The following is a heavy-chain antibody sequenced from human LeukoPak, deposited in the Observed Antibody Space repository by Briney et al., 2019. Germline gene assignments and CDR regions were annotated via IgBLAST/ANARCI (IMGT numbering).Heavy chain of an antibody. CDR2: LKQDGSEK. V-gene: IGHV3-7*01. CDR3: ARVGGWLLRAFDI. J-gene: IGHJ3*02. Sequence: QAGGSLRLSCAASGFTFSSYWMSWVRQAPGKGLEWVANLKQDGSEKYYVDSVKGRFTISRDNAKNSLYLQMNSLRAEDTAVYYCARVGGWLLRAFDIWGQGTMVTVSS. CDR1: GFTFSSYW. D-gene: IGHD5-24*01.